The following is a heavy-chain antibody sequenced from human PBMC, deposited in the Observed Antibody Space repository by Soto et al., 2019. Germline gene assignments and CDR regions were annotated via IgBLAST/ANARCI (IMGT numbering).Heavy chain of an antibody. D-gene: IGHD2-2*01. V-gene: IGHV3-23*01. CDR1: GFTFSSYA. CDR3: ARGGLQLLGGAEYRYNWFDP. J-gene: IGHJ5*02. Sequence: GGSLRLSCAASGFTFSSYAMSWVRQAPGKGLEWVSAISGSGGSTYYADSVKGRFTISRDNSKNTLYLQMNSLRAEDTAVYYCARGGLQLLGGAEYRYNWFDPWGQGTLVTVSS. CDR2: ISGSGGST.